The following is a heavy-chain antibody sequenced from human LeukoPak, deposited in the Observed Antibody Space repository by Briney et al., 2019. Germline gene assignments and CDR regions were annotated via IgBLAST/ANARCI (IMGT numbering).Heavy chain of an antibody. CDR2: IRGSGTIT. J-gene: IGHJ4*02. V-gene: IGHV3-23*01. CDR3: AKLAAKNIAAAGKD. CDR1: GFTFNNYV. Sequence: GGSLRLSCAASGFTFNNYVMSWVRQAPGKGLEWVSAIRGSGTITYYADSVKGRFTISRDNSKNTLYLQMNSLRAEDTAVYYCAKLAAKNIAAAGKDWGQGTLVTVSS. D-gene: IGHD6-13*01.